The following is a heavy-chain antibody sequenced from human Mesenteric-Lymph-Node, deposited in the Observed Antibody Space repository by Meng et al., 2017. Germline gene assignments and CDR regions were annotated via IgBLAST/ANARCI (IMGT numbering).Heavy chain of an antibody. CDR1: GYTFTSYD. D-gene: IGHD1-20*01. CDR2: MNPNSGNT. Sequence: ASVKVSCKASGYTFTSYDINWVRQATGQGLEWMGWMNPNSGNTGYAQKFQGRVTITRNTSISTAYMELSSLRSEDTAVYYCARGEEFGITGTLIYYYYGMDVWGQGNTV. J-gene: IGHJ6*01. CDR3: ARGEEFGITGTLIYYYYGMDV. V-gene: IGHV1-8*03.